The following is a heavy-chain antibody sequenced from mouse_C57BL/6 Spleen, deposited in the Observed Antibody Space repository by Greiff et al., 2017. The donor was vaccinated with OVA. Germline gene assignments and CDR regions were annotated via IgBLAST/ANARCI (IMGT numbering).Heavy chain of an antibody. D-gene: IGHD1-1*01. V-gene: IGHV5-17*01. Sequence: DVKLVESGGGLVKPGGSLKLSCAASGFTFSDYGMHWVRQAPEKGLEWVAYISSGSSTIYYADTVKGRFTISRDNAKNTLFLQMTSLRSEDTAMYYCARANYYGSSYETYYFDYWGQGTTLTVSS. CDR2: ISSGSSTI. CDR1: GFTFSDYG. CDR3: ARANYYGSSYETYYFDY. J-gene: IGHJ2*01.